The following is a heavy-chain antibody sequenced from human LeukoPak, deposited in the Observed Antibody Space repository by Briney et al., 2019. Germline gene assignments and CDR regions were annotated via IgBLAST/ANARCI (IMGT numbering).Heavy chain of an antibody. CDR2: INPNSGGT. CDR3: ARAPGANWIPFDY. V-gene: IGHV1-2*02. CDR1: GYSFTSYW. Sequence: GESLKISCKGSGYSFTSYWIGWVRQMPGKGLEWMGWINPNSGGTNYAQKFQGRVTMTRDTSISTAYMELSRLRSDDTAVYYCARAPGANWIPFDYWGQGTLVTVSS. D-gene: IGHD1-1*01. J-gene: IGHJ4*02.